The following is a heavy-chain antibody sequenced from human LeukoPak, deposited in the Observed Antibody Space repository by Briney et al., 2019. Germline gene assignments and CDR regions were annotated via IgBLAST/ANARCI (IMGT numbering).Heavy chain of an antibody. CDR3: AKDGYCSSTSCYREYNWFDP. J-gene: IGHJ5*02. CDR2: ISGSGGST. Sequence: GSLRLSCAASGFTFSSYAMGWVRQAPGKGLEWVSAISGSGGSTYYADSVKGRFTISRDNSKTTLYLQMNSLRAEDTAVYYCAKDGYCSSTSCYREYNWFDPWGQGTLVTVSS. V-gene: IGHV3-23*01. CDR1: GFTFSSYA. D-gene: IGHD2-2*03.